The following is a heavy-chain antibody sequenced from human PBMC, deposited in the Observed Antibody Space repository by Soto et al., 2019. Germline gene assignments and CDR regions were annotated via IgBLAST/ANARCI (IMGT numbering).Heavy chain of an antibody. D-gene: IGHD2-2*01. Sequence: QVQLVQSGAEVKKPGSSVKVSCKASGGTFSSYAISWVRQAPGQGLEWMGGIIPILGTANYAQKFQGRVTITADKSTSTAYMELSSLRSEDTAVYYCAISWWCSSTSCYVYYYYYGMDVWGQGTTVTVSS. J-gene: IGHJ6*02. V-gene: IGHV1-69*06. CDR2: IIPILGTA. CDR3: AISWWCSSTSCYVYYYYYGMDV. CDR1: GGTFSSYA.